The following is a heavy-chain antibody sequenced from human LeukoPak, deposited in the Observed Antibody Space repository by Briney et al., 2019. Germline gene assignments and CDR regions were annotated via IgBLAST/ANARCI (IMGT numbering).Heavy chain of an antibody. J-gene: IGHJ4*02. D-gene: IGHD1-1*01. V-gene: IGHV3-23*01. CDR2: IRNSDGMT. CDR3: AKGQERESRLDS. Sequence: PGQSLRLSCDASGFSINTYTMYWVRQAPGQGLEWVSGIRNSDGMTYYADSVRGRSTISTDTFKNTLYLQMNTLRAEDTALYYCAKGQERESRLDSWGQGTQVTVSS. CDR1: GFSINTYT.